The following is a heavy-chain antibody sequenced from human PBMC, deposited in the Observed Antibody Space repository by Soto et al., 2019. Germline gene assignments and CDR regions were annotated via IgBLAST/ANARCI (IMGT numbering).Heavy chain of an antibody. CDR1: GDPFTGYY. Sequence: XSVKVSCNASGDPFTGYYLHLVRQAPGQGVEWMGWLNPDNGATNYARDFRDWVTMTRDSSISTAYMELSSLRFDDTAVYFCARAPKLSAVAPATFDHCGQRTLVTVSS. V-gene: IGHV1-2*04. CDR3: ARAPKLSAVAPATFDH. J-gene: IGHJ4*02. CDR2: LNPDNGAT. D-gene: IGHD5-12*01.